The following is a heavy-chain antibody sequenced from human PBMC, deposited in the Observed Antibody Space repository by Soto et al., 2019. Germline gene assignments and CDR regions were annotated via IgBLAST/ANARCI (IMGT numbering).Heavy chain of an antibody. CDR2: ISWNSGSI. D-gene: IGHD6-13*01. Sequence: EVQLVESGGGLVQPGRSLRLSCAASGFTFDDYAMHWVRQAPGKGLGWVSGISWNSGSIGYADSVKGRFTITRDNATNRPYLQMHIPMAEDAAVYSGPTRGYSGSAPLDYGGQGTLVTVPS. CDR3: PTRGYSGSAPLDY. J-gene: IGHJ4*02. V-gene: IGHV3-9*01. CDR1: GFTFDDYA.